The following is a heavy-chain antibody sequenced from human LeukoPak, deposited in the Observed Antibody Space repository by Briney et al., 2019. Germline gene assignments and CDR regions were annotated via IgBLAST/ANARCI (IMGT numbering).Heavy chain of an antibody. D-gene: IGHD3-10*01. V-gene: IGHV3-23*01. CDR2: IGGSDGTT. CDR1: GFTFSSYA. CDR3: ARRNAAYGRFDP. Sequence: PGGSLRLPCAASGFTFSSYAMNWVRQAPGKGLEWVSIIGGSDGTTYYADSVKGRFTISRDNFQNTLYLQMNSLRAEDTAVYYCARRNAAYGRFDPWGQGTLVTVSS. J-gene: IGHJ5*02.